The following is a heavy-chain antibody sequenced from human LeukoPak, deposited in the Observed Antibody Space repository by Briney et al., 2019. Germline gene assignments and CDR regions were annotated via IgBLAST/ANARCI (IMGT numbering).Heavy chain of an antibody. Sequence: ASVKASCKVSGYTLTELSMHWVRQAPGKGLEWMGGFDPEDGETIYAQKFQGRVTMTEDTSTDTAYMEPSSLRSEDTAVYYCAVDSGYYGGFDYWGQGTLVTVSS. CDR2: FDPEDGET. CDR3: AVDSGYYGGFDY. CDR1: GYTLTELS. V-gene: IGHV1-24*01. J-gene: IGHJ4*02. D-gene: IGHD3-22*01.